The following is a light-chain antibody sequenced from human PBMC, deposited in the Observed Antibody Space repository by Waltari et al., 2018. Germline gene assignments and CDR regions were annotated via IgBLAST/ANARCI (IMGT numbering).Light chain of an antibody. CDR1: QSVRRS. Sequence: EIVLTQSPGTLSLSPGERATLSCRASQSVRRSLAWYQQKPGQAPRLLIYGASSRATGVPDRFSGSGSGTDFSLTISRLEPEDFAVYYCQHYVRLPGTFGQGTKVEIK. V-gene: IGKV3-20*01. CDR2: GAS. J-gene: IGKJ1*01. CDR3: QHYVRLPGT.